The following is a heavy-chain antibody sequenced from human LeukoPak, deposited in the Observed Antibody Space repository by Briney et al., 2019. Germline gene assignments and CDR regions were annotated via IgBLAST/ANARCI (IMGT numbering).Heavy chain of an antibody. Sequence: SETLSLTCAVYGGSFSGYYWNWIRQPPGKGLEWIGEINHGGRTNYNPSLKSRATISVDTSKKQFSLKLSSVTAADTAVYYCARGVDYYGVWGQGTLVTVSS. CDR3: ARGVDYYGV. J-gene: IGHJ4*02. V-gene: IGHV4-34*01. CDR2: INHGGRT. D-gene: IGHD3-10*01. CDR1: GGSFSGYY.